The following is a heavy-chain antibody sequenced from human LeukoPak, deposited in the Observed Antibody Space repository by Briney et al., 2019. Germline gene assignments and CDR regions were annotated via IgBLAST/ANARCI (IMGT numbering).Heavy chain of an antibody. Sequence: ASVKVSCKASGGTFSSYAISWVRQAPGQGLEWMGRINPNSGGTNYAQKFQGGVTMTRDTSISTAYMELSRLRSDDTAVYYCARGGRYSYGFVYWGQGTLVTVSS. CDR3: ARGGRYSYGFVY. J-gene: IGHJ4*02. V-gene: IGHV1-2*06. D-gene: IGHD5-18*01. CDR2: INPNSGGT. CDR1: GGTFSSYA.